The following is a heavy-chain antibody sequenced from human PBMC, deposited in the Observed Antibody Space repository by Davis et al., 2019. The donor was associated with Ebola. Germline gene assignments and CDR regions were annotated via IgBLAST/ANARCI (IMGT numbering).Heavy chain of an antibody. CDR2: ISAYNGNT. V-gene: IGHV1-18*01. J-gene: IGHJ4*02. CDR1: GYTFTSYG. D-gene: IGHD6-13*01. Sequence: ASVKVSCKASGYTFTSYGISWVRQAPGQGLEWMGWISAYNGNTNYAQKLQGRVTMTTDTSTSTAYMELRSLRSDDTAVYYCARARLLAAAGTVTDYWGQGTLVTVSS. CDR3: ARARLLAAAGTVTDY.